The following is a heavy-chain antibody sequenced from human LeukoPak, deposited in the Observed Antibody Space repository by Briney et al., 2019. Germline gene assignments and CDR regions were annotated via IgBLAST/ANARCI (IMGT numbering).Heavy chain of an antibody. CDR3: ARVEAGVPYDFWSGYYVYFDY. Sequence: GGSLRLSCAASGFTFSSYGMHWVRQAPGKGLEWVAFIRYDGSNKYYADSVKGRFTISRDNAKNSLYLQMNSLRAEDTAVYYCARVEAGVPYDFWSGYYVYFDYWGQGTLVTVSS. V-gene: IGHV3-30*02. CDR1: GFTFSSYG. CDR2: IRYDGSNK. J-gene: IGHJ4*02. D-gene: IGHD3-3*01.